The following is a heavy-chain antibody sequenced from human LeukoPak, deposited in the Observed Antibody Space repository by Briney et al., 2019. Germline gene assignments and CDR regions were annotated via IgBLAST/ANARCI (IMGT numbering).Heavy chain of an antibody. CDR3: ARAGYFDWLHPSYYFDY. J-gene: IGHJ4*02. Sequence: GGSLRLSCAASGFTFSSYHMHWVRQAPGKGLEWVAVISYDGSNKYYADSVKGRFTISRDNSKNTLYLQMNSLRAEDTAVYYCARAGYFDWLHPSYYFDYWGQGTLVTVSS. V-gene: IGHV3-30-3*01. CDR2: ISYDGSNK. D-gene: IGHD3-9*01. CDR1: GFTFSSYH.